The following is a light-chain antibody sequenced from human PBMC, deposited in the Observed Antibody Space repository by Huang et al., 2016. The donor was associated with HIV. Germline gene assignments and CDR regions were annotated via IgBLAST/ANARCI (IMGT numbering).Light chain of an antibody. CDR1: QGISSY. J-gene: IGKJ2*01. V-gene: IGKV1-8*01. CDR2: SAS. Sequence: AIRMTQSPSSLSASTGDSVTITCRASQGISSYLDWYQQKPGKAPKRLSSSASTLQGGVSSRFSGSGFGTDFTLTISSLQSEDLGTYYCQQYYIYPHAFGQGTKLEI. CDR3: QQYYIYPHA.